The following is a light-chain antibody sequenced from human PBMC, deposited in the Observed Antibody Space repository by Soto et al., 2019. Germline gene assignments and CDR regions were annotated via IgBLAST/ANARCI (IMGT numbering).Light chain of an antibody. J-gene: IGKJ4*01. CDR3: QQLNSYPLT. V-gene: IGKV1-9*01. CDR2: AAS. CDR1: QGISSY. Sequence: DIQVTQSPPTLSASVGDRVTITCRASQGISSYLAWYQQKPGKAPKLLIYAASTLQSGVPSRFSGSGSGTEFTLTIISLQPEDFATYYCQQLNSYPLTFGGGTKVDIK.